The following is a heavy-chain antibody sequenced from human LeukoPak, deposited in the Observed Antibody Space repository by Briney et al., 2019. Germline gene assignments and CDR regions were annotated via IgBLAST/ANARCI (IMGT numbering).Heavy chain of an antibody. CDR2: INHSGST. V-gene: IGHV4-34*01. CDR3: ARGAAAGSDFDY. D-gene: IGHD6-13*01. J-gene: IGHJ4*02. CDR1: GGSFSGYY. Sequence: SETLSLTCAVYGGSFSGYYWRWLRQPPGKGLEWIGEINHSGSTNYNPSLKSRVTISVDTSKNQFSLKLSSVTAADTAVYYCARGAAAGSDFDYWGQGTLVTVSS.